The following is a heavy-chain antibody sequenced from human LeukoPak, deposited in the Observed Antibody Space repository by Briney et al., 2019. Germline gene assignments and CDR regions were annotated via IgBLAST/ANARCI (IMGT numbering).Heavy chain of an antibody. V-gene: IGHV3-48*04. CDR3: AAGDDSSGYYYPSPFQH. Sequence: GGSLRLSCAASGFTFSSYSMNWVRQAPGKGLECVSHISRRGKTLYYADSVKGRFTISRDNAKNSLYLQMNSLRAEDTAVYYCAAGDDSSGYYYPSPFQHWGQGTLVTVSS. D-gene: IGHD3-22*01. CDR1: GFTFSSYS. J-gene: IGHJ1*01. CDR2: ISRRGKTL.